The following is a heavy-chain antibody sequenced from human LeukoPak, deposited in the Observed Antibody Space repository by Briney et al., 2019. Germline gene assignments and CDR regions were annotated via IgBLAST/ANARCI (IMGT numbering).Heavy chain of an antibody. CDR1: GYSISSGYY. Sequence: SETLSLTCAVSGYSISSGYYWGWIRQPPGKGLEWIGSIYHSGSTYYNPSLKSRVTISVDTSKNQFSLKLSSVTAADTAVYYSARHHYGSPLDYSSQGTLVTVSS. V-gene: IGHV4-38-2*01. D-gene: IGHD4-17*01. CDR3: ARHHYGSPLDY. J-gene: IGHJ4*02. CDR2: IYHSGST.